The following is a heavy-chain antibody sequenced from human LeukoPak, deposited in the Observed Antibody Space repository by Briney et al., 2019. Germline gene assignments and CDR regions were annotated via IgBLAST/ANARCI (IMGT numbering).Heavy chain of an antibody. CDR3: ASSGLNVVVVAAIDTFDY. CDR2: IIPIFGTA. D-gene: IGHD2-15*01. J-gene: IGHJ4*02. Sequence: ASVKVSCKASGGTSSSYAISWVRQAPGQGLEWMGRIIPIFGTANYAQKFQGRVTITTDESTSTAYMELSSLRSEDTAVYYCASSGLNVVVVAAIDTFDYWGQGTLVTVSS. CDR1: GGTSSSYA. V-gene: IGHV1-69*05.